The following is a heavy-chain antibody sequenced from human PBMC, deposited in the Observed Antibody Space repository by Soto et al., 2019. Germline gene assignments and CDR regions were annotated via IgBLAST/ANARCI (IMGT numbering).Heavy chain of an antibody. CDR1: GVSISSGNW. D-gene: IGHD3-10*01. Sequence: PSETLCITCAFSGVSISSGNWWTWFRQSPQRGLEYTGEIFHDGTANYYPSFERRVAISVDTSKNQFSLKLTSVTAADTAIYFCARLVYDTRLNYMYFDFWGQGTMVTVSS. V-gene: IGHV4-4*02. CDR2: IFHDGTA. J-gene: IGHJ4*02. CDR3: ARLVYDTRLNYMYFDF.